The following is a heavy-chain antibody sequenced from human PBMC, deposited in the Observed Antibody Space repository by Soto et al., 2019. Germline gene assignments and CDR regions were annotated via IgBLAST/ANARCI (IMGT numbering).Heavy chain of an antibody. Sequence: SVKVSCKASGGTLTNFINYPINWVRQAPGQGLEWMGGIVPNIGTVNYAQNLQGRLTMTTDTSTRTAYMELRSLRSDDTAVYYCARDLIAVRPGWFDPWGQGTLVTVSS. CDR2: IVPNIGTV. D-gene: IGHD6-6*01. V-gene: IGHV1-69*05. CDR1: GGTLTNFINYP. CDR3: ARDLIAVRPGWFDP. J-gene: IGHJ5*02.